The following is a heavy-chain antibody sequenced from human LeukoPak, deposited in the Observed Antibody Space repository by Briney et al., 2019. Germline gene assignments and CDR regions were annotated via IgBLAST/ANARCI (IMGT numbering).Heavy chain of an antibody. V-gene: IGHV3-23*01. CDR3: AKDQHRLGTPHYYGSGSYGYYFDY. CDR2: ISGSGGST. D-gene: IGHD3-10*01. CDR1: GFTFSSYA. Sequence: PGGSLRLSCAASGFTFSSYAMSWVRQAPGKGLEWVSAISGSGGSTYYADSVKGRFTISRDNSKNTLYLQMNSLRAEDTAVYYCAKDQHRLGTPHYYGSGSYGYYFDYWGQGTLVTVSS. J-gene: IGHJ4*02.